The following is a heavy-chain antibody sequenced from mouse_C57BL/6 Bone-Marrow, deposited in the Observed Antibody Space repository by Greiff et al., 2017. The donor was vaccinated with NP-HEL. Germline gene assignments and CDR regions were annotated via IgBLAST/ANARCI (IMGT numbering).Heavy chain of an antibody. CDR1: GFTFSDYG. V-gene: IGHV5-17*01. D-gene: IGHD2-3*01. Sequence: EVHLVESGGGLVKPGGSLKLSCAASGFTFSDYGMHWVRQAPEKGLEWVAYISSGSSTIYYADTVKGRFTIARDNAKNTLFLQMTSLRSEDTAMYYCARPGGYYIWFAYWGQGTLVTVSA. CDR3: ARPGGYYIWFAY. J-gene: IGHJ3*01. CDR2: ISSGSSTI.